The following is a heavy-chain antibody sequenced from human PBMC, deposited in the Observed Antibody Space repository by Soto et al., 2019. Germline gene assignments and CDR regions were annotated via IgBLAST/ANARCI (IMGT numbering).Heavy chain of an antibody. CDR1: GYTFTSYA. Sequence: SVKVSCKASGYTFTSYAIHWVRQAPGQRLEWMGWINAGNGNTKYSQNFQGRVTITRDTSASTAYMELSSPRSEDTAVYYCARVRSSGWYFDYWGQGTLVTVSS. V-gene: IGHV1-3*01. D-gene: IGHD6-19*01. CDR3: ARVRSSGWYFDY. CDR2: INAGNGNT. J-gene: IGHJ4*02.